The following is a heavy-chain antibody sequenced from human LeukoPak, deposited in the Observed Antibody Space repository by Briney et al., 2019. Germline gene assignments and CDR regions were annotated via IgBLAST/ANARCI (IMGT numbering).Heavy chain of an antibody. V-gene: IGHV3-21*01. CDR1: GFTVSSNE. D-gene: IGHD3-10*01. CDR3: AREGGGGAEMVRGVRYYYYDMDV. CDR2: ISGSSSYI. Sequence: GGSLRLSCAASGFTVSSNEMSWVRQAPGKGLEWVSSISGSSSYIFYADSLKGRFTVSRDNARNSLYLQMNSLRAEDTAVYYCAREGGGGAEMVRGVRYYYYDMDVWGQGTTVTVSS. J-gene: IGHJ6*02.